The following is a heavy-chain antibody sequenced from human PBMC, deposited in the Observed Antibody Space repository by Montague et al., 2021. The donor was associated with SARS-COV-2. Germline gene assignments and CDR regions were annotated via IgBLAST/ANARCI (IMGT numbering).Heavy chain of an antibody. J-gene: IGHJ6*02. CDR3: ARGEQQQLNFYYYYYYGMDV. CDR2: IYSGGST. Sequence: SLRLSWAASGFTVSSNYMSWVRQAPGKGLEWVSVIYSGGSTYYADSVKGRFTISRDNSKNTLYLQMNSLRAEDTAVYYCARGEQQQLNFYYYYYYGMDVWGQGTTVTVSS. V-gene: IGHV3-53*01. CDR1: GFTVSSNY. D-gene: IGHD6-13*01.